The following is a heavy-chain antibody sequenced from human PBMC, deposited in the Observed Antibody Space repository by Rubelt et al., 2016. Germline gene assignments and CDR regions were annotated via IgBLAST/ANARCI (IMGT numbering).Heavy chain of an antibody. CDR2: IYSSGST. V-gene: IGHV4-59*01. CDR3: ARDRTPSGYDSGMDV. Sequence: GLEWIGYIYSSGSTNYNASLKSRVTISIDRSKNQFSLNLRYVTAADTAVYYCARDRTPSGYDSGMDVWGQGTTVTVSS. J-gene: IGHJ6*02. D-gene: IGHD5-12*01.